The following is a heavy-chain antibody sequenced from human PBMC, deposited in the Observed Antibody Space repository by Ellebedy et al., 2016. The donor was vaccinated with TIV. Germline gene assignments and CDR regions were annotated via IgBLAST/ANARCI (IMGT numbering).Heavy chain of an antibody. CDR2: IYSSGNT. Sequence: MPSETLSLTCTVSGASISGDYYWSWIRQPPGKDLEWIGYIYSSGNTYYNPSLKSRLTISIHTSANQFSLQLTSVTSPDTAVYYCARARPGNEGYWFDPWGQGTLVTVSS. CDR1: GASISGDYY. V-gene: IGHV4-30-4*01. CDR3: ARARPGNEGYWFDP. D-gene: IGHD3-22*01. J-gene: IGHJ5*02.